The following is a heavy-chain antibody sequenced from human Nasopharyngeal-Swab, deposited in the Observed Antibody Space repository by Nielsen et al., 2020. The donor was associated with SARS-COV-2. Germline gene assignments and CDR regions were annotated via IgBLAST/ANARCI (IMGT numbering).Heavy chain of an antibody. CDR1: GFTFSSYS. V-gene: IGHV3-48*02. Sequence: GGSLRLSCAASGFTFSSYSMNWVRQAPGKGLEGVSYISSSSSTIYYADSVEGRFTISRDNAKNSLYLQMNSLRDEDTAMYYCASNSGYSYGSPLDNWGQGTLVTVSS. J-gene: IGHJ4*02. D-gene: IGHD5-18*01. CDR3: ASNSGYSYGSPLDN. CDR2: ISSSSSTI.